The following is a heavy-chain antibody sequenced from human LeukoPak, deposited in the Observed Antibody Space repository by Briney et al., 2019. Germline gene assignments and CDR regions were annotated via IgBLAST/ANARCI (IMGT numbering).Heavy chain of an antibody. J-gene: IGHJ6*02. CDR1: GFTFSSYA. Sequence: GASLRLFCAASGFTFSSYAMSWVRQAPGKGLEWVSAISGSGGSTYFADFVKGRFTISRENSKNALYLQMTSLRAEDTPVYYCAKGDYGSGLNYYYGMDVWGQGTTVTVSS. D-gene: IGHD3-10*01. V-gene: IGHV3-23*01. CDR3: AKGDYGSGLNYYYGMDV. CDR2: ISGSGGST.